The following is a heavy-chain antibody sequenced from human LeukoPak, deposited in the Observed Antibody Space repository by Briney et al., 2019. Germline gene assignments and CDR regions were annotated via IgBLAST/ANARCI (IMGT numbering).Heavy chain of an antibody. CDR1: GFTFSSYS. D-gene: IGHD6-13*01. CDR2: ISSSSSYI. V-gene: IGHV3-21*01. J-gene: IGHJ4*02. Sequence: PGGSLRLSCAASGFTFSSYSMNWVRQAPGKGLEWVSSISSSSSYIYYADSVKGRFTISRDNAKNSLYLQMNSLRAEDTAVYYCARASTLYSSSFSNWGQGTLVTVSS. CDR3: ARASTLYSSSFSN.